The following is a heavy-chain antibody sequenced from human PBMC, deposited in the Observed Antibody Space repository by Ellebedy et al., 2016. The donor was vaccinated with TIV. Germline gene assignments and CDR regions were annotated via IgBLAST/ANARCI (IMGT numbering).Heavy chain of an antibody. Sequence: PGGSLRLSCAASGFIFSSYWMHWVRHAPGKGIMWVSRSDSDGSNTGYADIVKGRFTIARDNAKNTLYLQMNSLRAEDTAVYYCARSGNYYDSSGYSYWGQGTLVTVSS. V-gene: IGHV3-74*01. CDR2: SDSDGSNT. CDR1: GFIFSSYW. D-gene: IGHD3-22*01. CDR3: ARSGNYYDSSGYSY. J-gene: IGHJ4*02.